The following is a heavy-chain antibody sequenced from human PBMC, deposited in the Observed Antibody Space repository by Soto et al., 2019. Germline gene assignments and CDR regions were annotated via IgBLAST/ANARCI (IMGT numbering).Heavy chain of an antibody. CDR2: INACNGNT. Sequence: ASVKVSCKASGYTFTRSGISWVRQAPGQRLEWMGWINACNGNTKYSQKFQGRVTITTDTSASTAYMELSSLRSEDTAVYYCARDPGYSYGYNWGQGTLVTAPQ. V-gene: IGHV1-3*01. J-gene: IGHJ4*02. D-gene: IGHD5-18*01. CDR3: ARDPGYSYGYN. CDR1: GYTFTRSG.